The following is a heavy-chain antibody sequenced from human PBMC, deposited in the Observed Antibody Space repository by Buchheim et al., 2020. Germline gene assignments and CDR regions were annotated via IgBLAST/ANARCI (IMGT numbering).Heavy chain of an antibody. V-gene: IGHV3-30*18. CDR3: AKDEYYDFWSGLFDY. CDR1: GFTFSSYG. Sequence: QVQLVESGGGVVQPGRSLRLSCAASGFTFSSYGMHWVRQAPGKGLEWVAVISYDGSNKYYADSVKGRFTISRDNSKKTLYLQMNSLRAEDTAVYYCAKDEYYDFWSGLFDYWGQGTL. D-gene: IGHD3-3*01. J-gene: IGHJ4*02. CDR2: ISYDGSNK.